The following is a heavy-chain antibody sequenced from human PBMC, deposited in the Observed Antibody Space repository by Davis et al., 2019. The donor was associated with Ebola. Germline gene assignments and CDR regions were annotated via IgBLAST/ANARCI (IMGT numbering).Heavy chain of an antibody. CDR2: ISSDGTIT. V-gene: IGHV3-74*01. D-gene: IGHD3-10*01. Sequence: HTGGSLRLSCAASGYTFSTNWMHWVRQAPGKGLVWVSMISSDGTITRYADSVKGRFSISRDNAKNTLYLQMNGLRAEDTAVYYCAKDFGNFRGPDYWGQGTLVTVSS. CDR1: GYTFSTNW. J-gene: IGHJ4*02. CDR3: AKDFGNFRGPDY.